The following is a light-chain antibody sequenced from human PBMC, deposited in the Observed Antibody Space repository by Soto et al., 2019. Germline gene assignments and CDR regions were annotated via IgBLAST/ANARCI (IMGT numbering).Light chain of an antibody. J-gene: IGKJ1*01. V-gene: IGKV3-20*01. Sequence: EIVLTQSPGTLSLSPGERATLSCRASQSVSSSYLAWYQQKPGQAPRLLIYDASSRATGIPDRFSGSGSGRYFTLTISRLEPEDFAVYYCQQYGSSPRTFGQGTKVEIK. CDR3: QQYGSSPRT. CDR2: DAS. CDR1: QSVSSSY.